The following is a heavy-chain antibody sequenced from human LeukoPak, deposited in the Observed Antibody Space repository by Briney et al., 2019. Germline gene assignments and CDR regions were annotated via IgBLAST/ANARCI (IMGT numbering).Heavy chain of an antibody. CDR1: GGTFSSYA. CDR2: IIPIFGTA. D-gene: IGHD3-9*01. CDR3: ARGQYFDWLAYVFDY. J-gene: IGHJ4*02. Sequence: TVKVSCKASGGTFSSYAISWVRQAPGQGLEWMGRIIPIFGTANYAQKFQGRVTITADESTSTAYMELSSLRSEDTAVYYCARGQYFDWLAYVFDYWGQGTLVTVSS. V-gene: IGHV1-69*13.